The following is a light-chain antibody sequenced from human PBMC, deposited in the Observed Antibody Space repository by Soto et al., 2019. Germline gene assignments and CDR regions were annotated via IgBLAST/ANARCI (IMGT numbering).Light chain of an antibody. CDR1: QSVSSSY. CDR3: QQYGSSPSLT. V-gene: IGKV3-20*01. Sequence: EIVLTQSPGTLSLSPGERATLSCRASQSVSSSYLAWYQQKPGQAPRLLIYHVSSRATGIPDRFSGIGSGTDSTLTISRLEPEDFAVYYCQQYGSSPSLTFGGGTKVKIK. CDR2: HVS. J-gene: IGKJ4*01.